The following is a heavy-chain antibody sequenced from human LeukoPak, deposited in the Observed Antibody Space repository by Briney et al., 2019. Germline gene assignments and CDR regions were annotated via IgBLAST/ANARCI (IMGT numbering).Heavy chain of an antibody. CDR2: ISYDGSNK. CDR3: ARDFSSTSCCAFDY. J-gene: IGHJ4*02. Sequence: GSLRLSCAASGFTFSSYAMHWVRQAPGKGLEWVAVISYDGSNKYYADSVKGRFTISRDNSKNTLYLQMNSLRAEDTAVYYCARDFSSTSCCAFDYWGQGTLVTVSS. V-gene: IGHV3-30*14. D-gene: IGHD2-2*01. CDR1: GFTFSSYA.